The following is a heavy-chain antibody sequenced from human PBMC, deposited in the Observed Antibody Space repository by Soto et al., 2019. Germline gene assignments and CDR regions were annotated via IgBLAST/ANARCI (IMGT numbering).Heavy chain of an antibody. CDR2: IYYSGST. J-gene: IGHJ4*02. V-gene: IGHV4-61*05. CDR1: GVSISSGVYY. D-gene: IGHD6-13*01. Sequence: SETLSLTCTVSGVSISSGVYYWGWIRQPPGKXLQWIGYIYYSGSTNYNPSLKSRVTISVDTSKNQFSLKLSSVTAADTAVYYCARSLNPNLYRRSWDYFDYWGQGTLVTVSS. CDR3: ARSLNPNLYRRSWDYFDY.